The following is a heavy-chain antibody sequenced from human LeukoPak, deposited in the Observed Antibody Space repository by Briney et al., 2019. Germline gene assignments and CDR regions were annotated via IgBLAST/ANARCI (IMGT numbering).Heavy chain of an antibody. CDR2: IYYSGST. CDR1: GGSISSYY. J-gene: IGHJ6*02. Sequence: PSETLSLTCTVSGGSISSYYWSWIRQPPGKGLEWIGYIYYSGSTNYNPSLKSRVTISVDMSKNQFSLNLSSVTAADTAVYFCARGGYCTSTSCYEGLDVWGQGTTVTVSS. CDR3: ARGGYCTSTSCYEGLDV. D-gene: IGHD2-2*01. V-gene: IGHV4-59*01.